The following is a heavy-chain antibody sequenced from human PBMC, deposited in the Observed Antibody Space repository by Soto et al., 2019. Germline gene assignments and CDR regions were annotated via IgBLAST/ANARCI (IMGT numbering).Heavy chain of an antibody. V-gene: IGHV1-3*01. CDR2: INAANGDT. Sequence: GASVKVSCKASGYTFTSYGIHWVRQAPGQTLEWMGWINAANGDTKYSPKFQGRVTITSDTSAITDYMELSSLRSEDTAVYYCVRRHVSATGIDWFDPWGQGTLVTVSS. D-gene: IGHD6-13*01. J-gene: IGHJ5*02. CDR1: GYTFTSYG. CDR3: VRRHVSATGIDWFDP.